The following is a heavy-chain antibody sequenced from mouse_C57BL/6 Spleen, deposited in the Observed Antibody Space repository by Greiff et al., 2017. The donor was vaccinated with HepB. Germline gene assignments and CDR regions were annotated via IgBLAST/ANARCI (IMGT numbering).Heavy chain of an antibody. D-gene: IGHD2-1*01. Sequence: EVQLQQSGPELVKPGASVKISCKASGYTFTDYYMNWVKQSHGKSLEWIGDINPNNGGTSYNQKFKGKATLTVDKSSSTAYMELRSLTSEDSAVYYCARRTGNPYYFDYWGQGTTLTVSS. V-gene: IGHV1-26*01. CDR3: ARRTGNPYYFDY. CDR2: INPNNGGT. CDR1: GYTFTDYY. J-gene: IGHJ2*01.